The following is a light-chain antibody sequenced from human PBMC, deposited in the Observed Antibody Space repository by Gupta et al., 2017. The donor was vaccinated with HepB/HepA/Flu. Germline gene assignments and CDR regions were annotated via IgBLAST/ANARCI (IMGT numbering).Light chain of an antibody. CDR1: QSVLYSSNNKNF. CDR3: QQVVNTPLT. CDR2: WAS. V-gene: IGKV4-1*01. J-gene: IGKJ4*01. Sequence: DIVMTQSPDSLTVSLGERATVNCKSSQSVLYSSNNKNFLAWYQQKRGQPPKLLINWASTRESGVPDRFNDSGSGTDFTLTITNLQAEDVAVYYCQQVVNTPLTFGGGTKVEIK.